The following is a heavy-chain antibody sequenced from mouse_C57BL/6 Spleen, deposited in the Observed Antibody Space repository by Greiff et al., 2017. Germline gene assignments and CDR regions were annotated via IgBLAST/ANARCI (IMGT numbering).Heavy chain of an antibody. Sequence: QVQLQQSGPGLVQPSQSLSITCTVSGFSLTSYGVHWVRQSPGKGLEWLGVIWRGGSTDYNAAFMSRLSITKDNSKSQVFFKMNSLQADDTAIYYGAKRGELPPAMDYWGQGTSVTVSS. J-gene: IGHJ4*01. CDR3: AKRGELPPAMDY. V-gene: IGHV2-5*01. CDR2: IWRGGST. CDR1: GFSLTSYG. D-gene: IGHD1-1*01.